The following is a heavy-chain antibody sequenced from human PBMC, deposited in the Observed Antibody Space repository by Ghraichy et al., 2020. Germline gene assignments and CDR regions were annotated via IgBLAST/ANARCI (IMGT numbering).Heavy chain of an antibody. D-gene: IGHD2/OR15-2a*01. J-gene: IGHJ4*02. CDR1: GGTFSSYA. CDR2: IIPIFGTA. V-gene: IGHV1-69*13. Sequence: SVKVSCKASGGTFSSYAISWVRQAPGQGLEWMGGIIPIFGTANYAQKFQSRVTITADESTSTAYMELSSLRSEDTAVYYCARGSKVYGGIFDYWGQGTLVTVSS. CDR3: ARGSKVYGGIFDY.